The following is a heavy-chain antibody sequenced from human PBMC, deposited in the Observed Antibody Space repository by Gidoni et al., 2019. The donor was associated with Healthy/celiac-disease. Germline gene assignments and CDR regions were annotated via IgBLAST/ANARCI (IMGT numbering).Heavy chain of an antibody. D-gene: IGHD3-3*01. CDR2: IISSSSYI. CDR3: ARAEWPLLYYFDY. CDR1: GFTFSSYS. V-gene: IGHV3-21*01. Sequence: EVQLVESGGGLVKPGGSLRLSCAASGFTFSSYSMNWVRQAPGKGLEWVSSIISSSSYIYYADSVKGRFTISRDNAKNSLYLQMNSLRAEDTAVYYCARAEWPLLYYFDYWGQGTLVTVSS. J-gene: IGHJ4*02.